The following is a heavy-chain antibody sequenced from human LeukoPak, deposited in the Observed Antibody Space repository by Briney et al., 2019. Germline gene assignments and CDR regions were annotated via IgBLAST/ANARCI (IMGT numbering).Heavy chain of an antibody. CDR2: IRNKANNYAT. CDR1: GFPLSGSA. CDR3: RFGLGTSR. Sequence: GGPLKLSCAASGFPLSGSAMHWVRQPSGKGLEWVGHIRNKANNYATAYAASLTGRLTISRDDSKNTADLQMNSLKTEDTAVYYCRFGLGTSRWGQGTLVTVSS. V-gene: IGHV3-73*01. D-gene: IGHD3-10*01. J-gene: IGHJ1*01.